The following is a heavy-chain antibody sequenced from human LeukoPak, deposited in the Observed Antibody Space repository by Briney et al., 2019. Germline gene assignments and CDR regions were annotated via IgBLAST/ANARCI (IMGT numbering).Heavy chain of an antibody. J-gene: IGHJ3*02. Sequence: SETLSLTCAVSGYSISSGYYWGWIRQPPGKGLEGIGSIYHSGSTYYNPSLKSRVTISADTSKNQFSLRLSSVTAADTALYYCARGGVVAAPGDAFDIWGQGTMVTVFS. CDR3: ARGGVVAAPGDAFDI. D-gene: IGHD2-15*01. V-gene: IGHV4-38-2*01. CDR2: IYHSGST. CDR1: GYSISSGYY.